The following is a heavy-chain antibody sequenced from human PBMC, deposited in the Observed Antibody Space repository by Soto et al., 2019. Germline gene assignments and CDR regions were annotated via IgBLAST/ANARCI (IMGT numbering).Heavy chain of an antibody. CDR2: ISSSGSTI. Sequence: GGSLRLSCAASGFTFSDYYMSWIRQAPGKGLEWVSYISSSGSTIYYADSVKGRFTISRDNAKNSLYLQMNSLRAEDTAVYYCARDAFSVVVVPAARTGDYGMDVWGQGTTVTISS. J-gene: IGHJ6*02. V-gene: IGHV3-11*01. CDR1: GFTFSDYY. CDR3: ARDAFSVVVVPAARTGDYGMDV. D-gene: IGHD2-2*01.